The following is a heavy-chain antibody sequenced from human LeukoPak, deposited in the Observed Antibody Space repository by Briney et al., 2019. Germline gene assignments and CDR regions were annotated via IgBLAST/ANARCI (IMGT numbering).Heavy chain of an antibody. V-gene: IGHV1-2*02. D-gene: IGHD2-21*02. J-gene: IGHJ3*02. CDR2: INPNSGGT. CDR1: GYTFTGYY. CDR3: ARDPSGTYCGGDCYFGAFDI. Sequence: GASLKISCKASGYTFTGYYMHWVRQAPGQGLEWMGWINPNSGGTNYAQKFQGRVTMTRDTSISTAYMELSRLRSDDTAVYYCARDPSGTYCGGDCYFGAFDIWGQGTMVTVSS.